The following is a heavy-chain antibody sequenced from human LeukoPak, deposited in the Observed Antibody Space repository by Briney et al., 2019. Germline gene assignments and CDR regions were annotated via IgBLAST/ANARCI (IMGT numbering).Heavy chain of an antibody. J-gene: IGHJ5*02. D-gene: IGHD3-9*01. CDR3: AAGGYHILTGHKADA. CDR1: GGSISSGGYS. V-gene: IGHV4-30-2*01. Sequence: SETLSLTCAVSGGSISSGGYSWSWIRQPPGKGLEWIGYIYHSGSTYYNPSLKSRVTISVDRSKNQFSLKLSSVTAADTAVYYCAAGGYHILTGHKADAWGQGTLVTVSS. CDR2: IYHSGST.